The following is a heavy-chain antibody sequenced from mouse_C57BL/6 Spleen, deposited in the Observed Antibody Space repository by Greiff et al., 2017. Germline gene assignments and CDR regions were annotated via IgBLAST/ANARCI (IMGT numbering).Heavy chain of an antibody. J-gene: IGHJ2*01. V-gene: IGHV1-72*01. D-gene: IGHD1-1*01. CDR2: IAPNSGGT. CDR3: ARSDYGSSLDD. Sequence: QVQLQQSGAELVKPGASVTLSCKASGYTFTSYWMHWVKQRPGRGLVWIGRIAPNSGGTKYNAKFKSNATLTVDKPSSTAYMQLSSLTSEDSAVYYCARSDYGSSLDDWGQGTTLTVSS. CDR1: GYTFTSYW.